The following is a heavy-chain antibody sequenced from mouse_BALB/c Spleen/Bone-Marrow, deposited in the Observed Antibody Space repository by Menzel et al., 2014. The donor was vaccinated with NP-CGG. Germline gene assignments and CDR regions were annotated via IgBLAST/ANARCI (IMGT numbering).Heavy chain of an antibody. V-gene: IGHV14-3*02. CDR2: IDPANGNT. D-gene: IGHD1-1*01. CDR1: GFNIKDTY. Sequence: EVQLQQSGTELVKPGASVKLSCTASGFNIKDTYMHWVKQRPEQGLEWIGRIDPANGNTRYDPKFQGKATITADTSSNTAYLQLTSLTSEDTAVYYCARAYYYGSRYYVMDYWGQGTSVTVSS. J-gene: IGHJ4*01. CDR3: ARAYYYGSRYYVMDY.